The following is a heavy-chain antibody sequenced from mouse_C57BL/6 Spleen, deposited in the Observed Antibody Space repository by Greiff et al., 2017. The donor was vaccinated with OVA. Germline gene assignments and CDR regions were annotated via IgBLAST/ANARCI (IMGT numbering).Heavy chain of an antibody. V-gene: IGHV5-4*01. D-gene: IGHD1-1*01. CDR3: ASDYYGSSYGYFDV. J-gene: IGHJ1*03. CDR2: ISDGGSYT. Sequence: EVQVVESGGGLVKPGGSLKLSCAASGFTFSSYAMSWVRQTPEKRLEWVATISDGGSYTYYPDNVKGRFTISRDSAKNNLYLQMSHLKSEDTAMYYCASDYYGSSYGYFDVWGTGTTVTVSS. CDR1: GFTFSSYA.